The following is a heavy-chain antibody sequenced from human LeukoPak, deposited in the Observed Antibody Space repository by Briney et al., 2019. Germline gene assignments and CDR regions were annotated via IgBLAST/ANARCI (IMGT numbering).Heavy chain of an antibody. CDR3: ARTESIFGVIDAFDI. V-gene: IGHV1-18*01. CDR1: GYTFTSYG. CDR2: ISAYNGNI. Sequence: ASVKVSCKASGYTFTSYGISWVRQAPGQGLEWMGWISAYNGNINYAQKLQGRVTMTTDTSTSTAYMELRSLRSDDTAVYYCARTESIFGVIDAFDIWGQGTMVTVSS. D-gene: IGHD3-3*01. J-gene: IGHJ3*02.